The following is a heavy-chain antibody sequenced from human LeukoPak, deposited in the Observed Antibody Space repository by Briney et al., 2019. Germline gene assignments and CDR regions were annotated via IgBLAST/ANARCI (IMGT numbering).Heavy chain of an antibody. D-gene: IGHD6-19*01. CDR3: ARDSPGIAVAGLYYYYYMDV. CDR2: IYTSGST. CDR1: GGSISSGSYY. V-gene: IGHV4-61*02. Sequence: SETLSLTCTVSGGSISSGSYYWSWIRQPAGKGLEWIGRIYTSGSTNYNPSLKSRVTISVDTSKSQFSLKLSSVTAADTAVYYCARDSPGIAVAGLYYYYYMDVWGKGTTVTVSS. J-gene: IGHJ6*03.